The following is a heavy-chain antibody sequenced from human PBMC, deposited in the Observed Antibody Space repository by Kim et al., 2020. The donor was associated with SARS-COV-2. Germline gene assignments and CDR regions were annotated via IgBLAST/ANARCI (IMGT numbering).Heavy chain of an antibody. CDR3: ERGYDY. CDR2: NPSRGGT. Sequence: NPSRGGTNYDQKFQGRVTMTRDTSISPAYMGLSRLRADDTAVYYCERGYDYWGQGTLVTVSS. D-gene: IGHD5-18*01. V-gene: IGHV1-2*02. J-gene: IGHJ4*02.